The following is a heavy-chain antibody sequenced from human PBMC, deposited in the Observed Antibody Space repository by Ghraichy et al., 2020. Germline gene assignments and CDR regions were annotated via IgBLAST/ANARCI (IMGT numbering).Heavy chain of an antibody. V-gene: IGHV4-39*01. CDR1: GGSISSSSYY. J-gene: IGHJ1*01. CDR2: IYYSGST. CDR3: ARSPNYDDFWSGYYRAEYFQH. D-gene: IGHD3-3*01. Sequence: SETLSLTCTVSGGSISSSSYYWGWIRQPPGKGLEWIGSIYYSGSTYYNPSLKSRVTISVDTSKNQFSLKLSSVTAADTAVYYCARSPNYDDFWSGYYRAEYFQHWGQGTLVTVSS.